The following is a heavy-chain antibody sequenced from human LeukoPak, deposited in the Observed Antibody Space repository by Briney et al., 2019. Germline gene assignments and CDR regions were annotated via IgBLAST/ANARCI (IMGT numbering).Heavy chain of an antibody. D-gene: IGHD3-10*01. J-gene: IGHJ4*02. CDR1: GFTFSSYA. V-gene: IGHV3-23*01. CDR3: AREAPISDSGNYYLSRGY. CDR2: ISDSGGST. Sequence: GGSLRLSCAASGFTFSSYAMSWVRQAPGKGLEWVSAISDSGGSTYYADSVKGRFTISRDNSKNTLYLQMNSLRAKDTAVYFCAREAPISDSGNYYLSRGYWGQGTLVTVSS.